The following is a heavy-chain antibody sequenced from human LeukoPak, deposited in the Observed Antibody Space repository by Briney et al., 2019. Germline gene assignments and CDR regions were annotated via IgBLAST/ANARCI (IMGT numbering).Heavy chain of an antibody. CDR2: INPNSGGT. CDR3: ARGSTVTTLQNYYYVDV. J-gene: IGHJ6*03. CDR1: GYTFTGYY. Sequence: ASVKVSCKASGYTFTGYYMHWVRQAPGQGLEWMGRINPNSGGTNYAQKLQGRVTMTRDTSISTAYMELSRLRSDDTAVYYCARGSTVTTLQNYYYVDVWGKGTTVTVSS. V-gene: IGHV1-2*06. D-gene: IGHD4-17*01.